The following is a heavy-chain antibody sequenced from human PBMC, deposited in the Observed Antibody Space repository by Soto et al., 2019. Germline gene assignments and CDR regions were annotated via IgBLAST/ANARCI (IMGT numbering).Heavy chain of an antibody. CDR1: GFTFSDYA. J-gene: IGHJ4*02. V-gene: IGHV3-33*01. D-gene: IGHD4-17*01. Sequence: QEQLVESGGGVVQPGRSLRLSCAASGFTFSDYAMHWVRQAPGKGLEWVAVIWHDGTNKYYADSVKGRFTISRDNSKNTLYLQMNSLRAEDTAVYYCARPALLVTTFGYWGQGTLVTVSS. CDR2: IWHDGTNK. CDR3: ARPALLVTTFGY.